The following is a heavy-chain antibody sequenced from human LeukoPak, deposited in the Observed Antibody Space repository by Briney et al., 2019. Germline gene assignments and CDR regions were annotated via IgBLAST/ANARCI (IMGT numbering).Heavy chain of an antibody. CDR1: GGSISSGGYS. CDR3: ARGNVLMLYATLDS. Sequence: TSETLSLTCAVSGGSISSGGYSWSWIRQPPGKGLEWIGYIYHSGSTYYNPSLKSRVTISVDRSKNQFSLKLSSVTAADTAVYYCARGNVLMLYATLDSWGQGTLVTVSS. J-gene: IGHJ4*02. D-gene: IGHD2-8*01. V-gene: IGHV4-30-2*01. CDR2: IYHSGST.